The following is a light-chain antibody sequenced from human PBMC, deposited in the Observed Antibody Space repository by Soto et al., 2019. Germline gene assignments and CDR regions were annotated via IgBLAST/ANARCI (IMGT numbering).Light chain of an antibody. Sequence: EVGMKLSPATLSLYPGQRATLSCRASQSVSSKLAWYQQRPGQAPRLLIYSASTRATGIPARFSGSGSGTEFTLTISRLEPEDFAVYYCQQYGSSGTCGQGTK. V-gene: IGKV3-15*01. CDR1: QSVSSK. CDR3: QQYGSSGT. J-gene: IGKJ1*01. CDR2: SAS.